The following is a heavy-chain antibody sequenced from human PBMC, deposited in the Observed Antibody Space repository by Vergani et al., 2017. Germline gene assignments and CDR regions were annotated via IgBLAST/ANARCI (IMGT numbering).Heavy chain of an antibody. D-gene: IGHD6-13*01. CDR2: IIPIFGTA. CDR3: ARAEYSSSWYGEGNWFDP. J-gene: IGHJ5*02. CDR1: SHTFQTYG. Sequence: QVQLVQSGAELKKPGASVSVSCKGSSHTFQTYGISWVRQAPGQGLEWMGGIIPIFGTANYAQKFQGRVTITADESTSTAYMELSSLRSEDTAVYYCARAEYSSSWYGEGNWFDPWGQGTLVTVSS. V-gene: IGHV1-69*13.